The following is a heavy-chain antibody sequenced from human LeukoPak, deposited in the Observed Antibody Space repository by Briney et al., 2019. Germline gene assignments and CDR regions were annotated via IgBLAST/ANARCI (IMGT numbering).Heavy chain of an antibody. CDR2: IYYSGST. Sequence: SETLSLTCTVSGGSISSSSYYWGWIRQPPGKGLEWIGSIYYSGSTYYNPSLKSRVTISVDTPKNQFSLKLSSVTAADTAVYYCARYCSGGSCFQFDYWGQGTLVTVSS. CDR1: GGSISSSSYY. CDR3: ARYCSGGSCFQFDY. J-gene: IGHJ4*02. V-gene: IGHV4-39*01. D-gene: IGHD2-15*01.